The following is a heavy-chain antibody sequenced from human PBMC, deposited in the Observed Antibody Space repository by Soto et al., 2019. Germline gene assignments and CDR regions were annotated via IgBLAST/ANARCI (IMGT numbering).Heavy chain of an antibody. CDR3: AKATSIFGVVNDAFDI. Sequence: GGSLRLSCAASGFTFSSYSMNWVRQAPGKGLEWVSAISGSGGSTYYADSVKGRFTISRDNSKNTLYLQMNSLRAEDTAVYYSAKATSIFGVVNDAFDIWGQGTMVTVSS. D-gene: IGHD3-3*01. V-gene: IGHV3-23*01. CDR2: ISGSGGST. J-gene: IGHJ3*02. CDR1: GFTFSSYS.